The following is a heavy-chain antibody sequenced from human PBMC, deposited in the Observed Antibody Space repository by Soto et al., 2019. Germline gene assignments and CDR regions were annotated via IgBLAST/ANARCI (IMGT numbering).Heavy chain of an antibody. CDR2: IYYSGSI. J-gene: IGHJ5*02. Sequence: SETLPLTCTVSNGSIRPHYLNWIRQHPGKGLEWIGYIYYSGSIYYNPSLKSRVTISVDTSKNQFSLKLSSVTAADTAVYYCARSVFPWGQGTLVTVSS. CDR1: NGSIRPHY. V-gene: IGHV4-59*06. CDR3: ARSVFP.